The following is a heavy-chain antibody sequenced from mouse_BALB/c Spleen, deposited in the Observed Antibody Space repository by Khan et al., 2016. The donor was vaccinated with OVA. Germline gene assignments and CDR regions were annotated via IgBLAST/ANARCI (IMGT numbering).Heavy chain of an antibody. J-gene: IGHJ3*01. CDR2: IYPGDGDT. Sequence: QVQLKDSGAELVRPGSSVKISCKASGYAFSSYWMNWVKQRPGQGLEWIGQIYPGDGDTKYNGKFKGKVTMTADKSSSTAYMELSGLASEDSAVYFCARSGYDYFAYWGQGTLVTVSA. CDR1: GYAFSSYW. D-gene: IGHD2-14*01. CDR3: ARSGYDYFAY. V-gene: IGHV1-80*01.